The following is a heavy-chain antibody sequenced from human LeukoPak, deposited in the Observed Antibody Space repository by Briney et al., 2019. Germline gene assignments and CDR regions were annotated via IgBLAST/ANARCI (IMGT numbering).Heavy chain of an antibody. CDR3: ATGSGSGDAFDI. Sequence: GGSLRLSCAASGFTFSSYSMNWVRQAPGKGLEWVSSISSSSSYIYYADSVKGRFTISRDNAKNSLCLQMNSLRTEDTAVYYCATGSGSGDAFDIWGQGTMVTVSS. CDR1: GFTFSSYS. J-gene: IGHJ3*02. CDR2: ISSSSSYI. V-gene: IGHV3-21*01. D-gene: IGHD3-10*01.